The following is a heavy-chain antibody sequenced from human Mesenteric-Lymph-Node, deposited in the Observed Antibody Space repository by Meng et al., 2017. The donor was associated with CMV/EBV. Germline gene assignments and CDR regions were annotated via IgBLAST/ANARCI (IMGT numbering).Heavy chain of an antibody. J-gene: IGHJ6*02. Sequence: GESLKISCAASGFTFSSYAMSWVRQAPGKGLEWVSAISGSGGSTYYADSVKGRFTISRDNAKNTLYLQMNSLRGEDTAIYYCARDPPRYGMDVWGQGTTVTVSS. V-gene: IGHV3-23*01. CDR3: ARDPPRYGMDV. CDR1: GFTFSSYA. CDR2: ISGSGGST.